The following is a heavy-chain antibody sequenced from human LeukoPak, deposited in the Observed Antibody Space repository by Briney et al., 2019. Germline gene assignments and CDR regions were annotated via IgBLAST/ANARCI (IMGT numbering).Heavy chain of an antibody. D-gene: IGHD2-15*01. J-gene: IGHJ3*02. CDR3: ARRRQVTSYSPYAFDI. V-gene: IGHV4-59*08. CDR1: GGSMSVSY. Sequence: SETLSLTCTVSGGSMSVSYWSWIRQSPGKGLEWLGYIYFTGHSKSNPSLKSRVTISLDTSKNQLSLRLASVTAADTAVYYCARRRQVTSYSPYAFDIWGQGTMVTVSS. CDR2: IYFTGHS.